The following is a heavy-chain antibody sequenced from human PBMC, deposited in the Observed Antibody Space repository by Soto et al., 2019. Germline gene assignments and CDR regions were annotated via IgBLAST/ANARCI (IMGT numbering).Heavy chain of an antibody. D-gene: IGHD6-19*01. CDR2: IYSGGST. CDR3: ARGSGWPIYGMDV. Sequence: GGSLRLSCAASGFTVSSNYMSWVRQAPGKGLEWVSVIYSGGSTYYADSVKGRFTISRDNSKNTLYLQMNSLRAEDTAVYYCARGSGWPIYGMDVWGQGTTVTVSS. CDR1: GFTVSSNY. J-gene: IGHJ6*02. V-gene: IGHV3-53*01.